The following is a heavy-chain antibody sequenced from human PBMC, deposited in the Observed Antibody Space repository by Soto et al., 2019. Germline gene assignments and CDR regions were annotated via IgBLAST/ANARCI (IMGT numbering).Heavy chain of an antibody. V-gene: IGHV4-61*01. Sequence: SEALSLTCTVSGDSVSSDNYYWTWIRQPPGKGLEWIGYTYSSGSTNYNPSLKSRVTISLDTSSNQFSLKLTSVTAADTAVYYCARDIRGYSRAFDYWGQGTLVTVSS. J-gene: IGHJ4*02. CDR2: TYSSGST. CDR3: ARDIRGYSRAFDY. D-gene: IGHD5-18*01. CDR1: GDSVSSDNYY.